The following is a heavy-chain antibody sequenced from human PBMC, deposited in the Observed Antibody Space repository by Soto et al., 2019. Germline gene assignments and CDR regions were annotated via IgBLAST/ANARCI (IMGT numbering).Heavy chain of an antibody. CDR1: GFIFSTYA. V-gene: IGHV3-64*01. J-gene: IGHJ1*01. CDR3: ARDRCTNGVCYAPSDD. Sequence: EVKLVESGGGLVQPGGSLRLSCATSGFIFSTYAMHWVRQAPGKGLEYVSAISSNGRSTYYGNSVKGRFTISRDNSKNTLYLQMDSLRAEDMAVYYCARDRCTNGVCYAPSDDWGQGTLVTVSS. D-gene: IGHD2-8*01. CDR2: ISSNGRST.